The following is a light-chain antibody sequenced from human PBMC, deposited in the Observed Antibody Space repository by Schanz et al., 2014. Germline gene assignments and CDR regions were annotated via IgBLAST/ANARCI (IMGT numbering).Light chain of an antibody. V-gene: IGKV1-12*01. CDR2: AAS. Sequence: DVLITQSPASVSASEGARVTITCRASQDISSCLAWYQQKPGKAPKLLINAASVLESGVPSRFSGSGSGTAFTLTISSLQPEDFATYYCQQATFFPRTFGQGTKVEIK. CDR3: QQATFFPRT. CDR1: QDISSC. J-gene: IGKJ1*01.